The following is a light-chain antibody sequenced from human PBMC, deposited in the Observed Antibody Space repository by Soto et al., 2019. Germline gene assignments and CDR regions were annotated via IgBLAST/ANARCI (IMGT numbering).Light chain of an antibody. Sequence: NFMLTQPHSVSESPGKTVTISCTRSSGSIASNYVQWYQQRPGSAPTTVIYEDNQRPSGVPDRFSGSIDSSSNSASLTISGLKTEDEADYYCQSYDTGNVVFGGGTKLTVL. J-gene: IGLJ2*01. CDR3: QSYDTGNVV. CDR1: SGSIASNY. CDR2: EDN. V-gene: IGLV6-57*03.